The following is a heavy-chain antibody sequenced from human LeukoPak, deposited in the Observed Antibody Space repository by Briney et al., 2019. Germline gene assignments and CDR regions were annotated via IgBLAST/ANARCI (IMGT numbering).Heavy chain of an antibody. CDR2: IYYSGST. D-gene: IGHD3-22*01. CDR3: ARVTMGYYYDSSGYYTNDYYFDY. Sequence: RSSETLSLTCTVSGGSISSYYWSWIRQPPGKGLERIGYIYYSGSTNYNPSLKSRVTISVDTSKNQFSLKLSSVTAADTAVYYCARVTMGYYYDSSGYYTNDYYFDYWGQGTLVTVSS. J-gene: IGHJ4*02. CDR1: GGSISSYY. V-gene: IGHV4-59*01.